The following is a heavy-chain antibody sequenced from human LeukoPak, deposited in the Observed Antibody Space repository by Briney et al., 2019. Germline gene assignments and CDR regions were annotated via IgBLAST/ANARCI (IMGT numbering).Heavy chain of an antibody. CDR3: ARSTRIAALNWFDP. D-gene: IGHD6-6*01. V-gene: IGHV3-33*01. CDR2: IWYDGSNK. Sequence: QPGGSLRLSCAASGFTFSSYGMHWVRQAPGKGLEWVAVIWYDGSNKYYVDSVKGRFTISRDNSKNTLYLQMNSLRAEDTAVYYCARSTRIAALNWFDPWGQGTLVTVSS. J-gene: IGHJ5*02. CDR1: GFTFSSYG.